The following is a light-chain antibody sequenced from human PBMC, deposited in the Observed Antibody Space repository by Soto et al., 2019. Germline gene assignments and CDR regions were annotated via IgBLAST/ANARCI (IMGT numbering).Light chain of an antibody. V-gene: IGLV2-23*02. CDR2: EVD. CDR3: SSDAGSRWV. J-gene: IGLJ3*02. CDR1: TSDVGIYNL. Sequence: QSALTQPASVSGSPGQSITISCSGTTSDVGIYNLVSWYQHHPGKAPKLVIYEVDKRPAGVSNRFSGSRSGNTASLTISGLQSEDEADYYCSSDAGSRWVFGGGTKVTVL.